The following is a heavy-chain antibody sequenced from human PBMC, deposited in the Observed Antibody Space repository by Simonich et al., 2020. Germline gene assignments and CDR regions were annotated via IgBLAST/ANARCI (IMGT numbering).Heavy chain of an antibody. CDR1: GFTFSSYA. Sequence: QVQLVESGGGVVQPGRSLRLSCAASGFTFSSYAMHWVRQAPGKWLEWVADISKDGMNKYYADSVKGRFTISRDNSKNTLYLQMNSLRAEDTAVYYCAREDLTGDAFDIWGQGTMVTVSS. D-gene: IGHD7-27*01. CDR3: AREDLTGDAFDI. J-gene: IGHJ3*02. V-gene: IGHV3-30*07. CDR2: ISKDGMNK.